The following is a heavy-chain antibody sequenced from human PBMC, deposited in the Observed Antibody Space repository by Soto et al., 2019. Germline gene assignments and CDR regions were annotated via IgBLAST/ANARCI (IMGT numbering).Heavy chain of an antibody. CDR3: AKDVVRYFVTTENYYYYMDV. Sequence: EVQLLESGGGLVQPGGSLRLSCAASGFTFSSYAMSWVRQAPGKGLEWVSAISGSGGSTYYADSVKGRFTISRDNAKNTLYLQMNSLRAEDTAVYYCAKDVVRYFVTTENYYYYMDVWGKGTTVTVSS. D-gene: IGHD3-9*01. V-gene: IGHV3-23*01. CDR1: GFTFSSYA. CDR2: ISGSGGST. J-gene: IGHJ6*03.